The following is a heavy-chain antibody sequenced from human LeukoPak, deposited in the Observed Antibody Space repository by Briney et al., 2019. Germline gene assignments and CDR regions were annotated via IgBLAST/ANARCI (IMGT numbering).Heavy chain of an antibody. J-gene: IGHJ6*02. V-gene: IGHV1-18*01. D-gene: IGHD4-17*01. CDR3: AVTTVTTGMDV. CDR1: GYTFTSYG. Sequence: ASVKVSCKASGYTFTSYGISWVRQALGQGLEWMGWISAYNGNTNYAQKLQGRVTMTTDTSTSTAYMELRGLRSDDTAVYYCAVTTVTTGMDVWGQGTTVTVSS. CDR2: ISAYNGNT.